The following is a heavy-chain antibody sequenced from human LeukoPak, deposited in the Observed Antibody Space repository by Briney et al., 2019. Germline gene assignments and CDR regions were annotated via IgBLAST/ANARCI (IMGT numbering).Heavy chain of an antibody. CDR1: GFTFSSYE. J-gene: IGHJ5*02. Sequence: GGSLRLSCAASGFTFSSYEMNWVRQAPGKGLEWVSYISSSGSTIYYADSVKGRFTISRDNAKNSLYLQMNSLRAEDTAVYFXXRGSSNVAARNNWFDPWGQGTLVTVSS. CDR2: ISSSGSTI. D-gene: IGHD6-6*01. CDR3: XRGSSNVAARNNWFDP. V-gene: IGHV3-48*03.